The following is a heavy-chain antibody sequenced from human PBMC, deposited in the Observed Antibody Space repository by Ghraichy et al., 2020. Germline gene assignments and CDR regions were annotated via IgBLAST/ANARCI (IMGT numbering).Heavy chain of an antibody. V-gene: IGHV4-59*01. CDR2: IYPTGST. Sequence: SETLSLTCTVSGDSSSTSYWSWIRQPPGKGLEWIGYIYPTGSTNYNPSLKSRVSISQDTSKNQFSLRLSSVTAADTAVYYCARSMLTATNFDSWGEGTLVTVSS. D-gene: IGHD2-21*02. J-gene: IGHJ4*02. CDR1: GDSSSTSY. CDR3: ARSMLTATNFDS.